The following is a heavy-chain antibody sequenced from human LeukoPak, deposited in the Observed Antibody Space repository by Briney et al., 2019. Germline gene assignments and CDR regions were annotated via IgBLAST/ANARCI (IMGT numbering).Heavy chain of an antibody. J-gene: IGHJ3*02. CDR1: GGSISSGGYY. CDR3: ARPQSDLAAAGTVGAFDI. Sequence: SETLSLTCTVSGGSISSGGYYWSCIRQPPGKGLEWIGYIYHSGSTYYNPSLKSRVTISVDTSKHQFSLKLSSVTAADTAVYYCARPQSDLAAAGTVGAFDIWGQGTMVTVSS. V-gene: IGHV4-30-2*01. D-gene: IGHD6-13*01. CDR2: IYHSGST.